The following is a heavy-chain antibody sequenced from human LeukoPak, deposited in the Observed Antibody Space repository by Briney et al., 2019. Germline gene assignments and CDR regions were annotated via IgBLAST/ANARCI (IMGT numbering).Heavy chain of an antibody. CDR1: GFTFSRYW. CDR2: IKQDGSEK. D-gene: IGHD3-22*01. Sequence: AGGSLRLSCVASGFTFSRYWMSWVRQAPGKGLEWVANIKQDGSEKYYVDSVKGRFTISRDNAKNSLYLQMNSLRAEDTAVYYCARERSSGYYYWSQGTLVTVSS. V-gene: IGHV3-7*01. CDR3: ARERSSGYYY. J-gene: IGHJ4*02.